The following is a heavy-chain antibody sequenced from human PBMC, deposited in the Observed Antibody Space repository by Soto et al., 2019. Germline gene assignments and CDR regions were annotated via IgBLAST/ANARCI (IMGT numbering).Heavy chain of an antibody. J-gene: IGHJ4*02. Sequence: QVQLQQWGAGLLKPSETLSLTCAVYGGSFSGYYWSWIRQPPGKGLEWIGEINHSGSTNYNPSLKSRVTISVDTSKNHFSLKLGSVAAAGTAVYYCARGANDYGDSGHFDYWGQGTLVTVSS. CDR1: GGSFSGYY. CDR3: ARGANDYGDSGHFDY. D-gene: IGHD4-17*01. CDR2: INHSGST. V-gene: IGHV4-34*01.